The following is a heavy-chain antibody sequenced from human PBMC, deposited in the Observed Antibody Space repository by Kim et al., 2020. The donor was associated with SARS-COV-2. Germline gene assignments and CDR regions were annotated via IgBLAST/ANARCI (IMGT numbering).Heavy chain of an antibody. Sequence: NSNPALKSRVTISVAKSKNQFSLKRSSVTAADTAVYYCARDRGGSTTFGYWGQRTLVTVSS. V-gene: IGHV4-4*02. J-gene: IGHJ4*02. D-gene: IGHD2-15*01. CDR3: ARDRGGSTTFGY.